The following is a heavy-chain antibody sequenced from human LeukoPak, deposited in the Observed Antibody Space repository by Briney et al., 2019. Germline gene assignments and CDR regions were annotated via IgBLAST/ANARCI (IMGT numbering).Heavy chain of an antibody. CDR1: GGSFSGYY. Sequence: PSETLSLTCAVYGGSFSGYYWSWIRQPPGKGLEWIGEINHSGSTNYNPSLKSRVTISVDTSKNQFSLKLSSVTAADTAVYYCHGYSSPGDYWGQGTLVTVSS. D-gene: IGHD6-13*01. V-gene: IGHV4-34*01. J-gene: IGHJ4*02. CDR3: HGYSSPGDY. CDR2: INHSGST.